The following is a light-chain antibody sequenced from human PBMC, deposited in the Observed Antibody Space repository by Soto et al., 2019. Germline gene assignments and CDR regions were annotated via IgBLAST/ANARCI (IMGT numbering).Light chain of an antibody. CDR1: QGISSW. CDR3: KQANSFPIT. J-gene: IGKJ5*01. Sequence: DIHMTHAPSSLSASVGDRVTITCRASQGISSWLAWYQQRPGKAPKLLIYAASSLQSGVPSRFSGSGSGTDFTLTINSLQPEDFAIYYCKQANSFPITFGRGRRLEIX. V-gene: IGKV1D-12*01. CDR2: AAS.